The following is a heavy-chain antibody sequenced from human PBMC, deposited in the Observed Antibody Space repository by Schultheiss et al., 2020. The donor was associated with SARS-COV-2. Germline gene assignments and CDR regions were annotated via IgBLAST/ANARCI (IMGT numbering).Heavy chain of an antibody. CDR2: IHHSGRT. CDR3: AKERGWEQWLRYFDY. Sequence: SETLSLTCAVSGGSISSGGYSWSWIRQPPGKGLEWIGYIHHSGRTDYNPSLKSRVSMSMDTFRKHFSLRLTSVTAADTAVYYCAKERGWEQWLRYFDYWGQGTLVTVSS. V-gene: IGHV4-30-2*02. D-gene: IGHD5-12*01. CDR1: GGSISSGGYS. J-gene: IGHJ4*02.